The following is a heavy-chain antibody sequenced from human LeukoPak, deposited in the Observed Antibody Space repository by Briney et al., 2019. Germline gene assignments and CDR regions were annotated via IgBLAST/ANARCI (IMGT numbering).Heavy chain of an antibody. Sequence: SETLSLTCTVSGGSISSGSYYRNWIRQPAGKGLEWIGRIYTSGSTNYNPSLKSRVTMSVDTSKNQFSLKLSSVTAADTAVYYCAREQQAGAYHTQNWFDPWGQGTLVTVSS. CDR2: IYTSGST. J-gene: IGHJ5*02. CDR1: GGSISSGSYY. CDR3: AREQQAGAYHTQNWFDP. V-gene: IGHV4-61*02. D-gene: IGHD6-13*01.